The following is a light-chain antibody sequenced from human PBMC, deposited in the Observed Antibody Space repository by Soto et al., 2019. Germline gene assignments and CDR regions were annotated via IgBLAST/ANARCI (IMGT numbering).Light chain of an antibody. CDR3: QQYVTSPRGT. CDR1: QSVSSTF. V-gene: IGKV3-20*01. CDR2: GAS. J-gene: IGKJ1*01. Sequence: DIVLTQSPGTLSLSPGERATLSCSARQSVSSTFFAWYQQKPGQAPRLLMFGASNRATGIPDRLSGSGSGTDFTLTISRLEPEDFAMYYCQQYVTSPRGTFGQGTKVEVK.